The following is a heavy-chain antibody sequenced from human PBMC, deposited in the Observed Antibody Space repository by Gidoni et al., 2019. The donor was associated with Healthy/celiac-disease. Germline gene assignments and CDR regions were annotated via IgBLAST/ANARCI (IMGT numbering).Heavy chain of an antibody. CDR1: GFPFSNAW. J-gene: IGHJ4*02. CDR2: IKSKTDGGTT. Sequence: EVQLVESGGGLLKPGGSLRLSCAASGFPFSNAWMSWVRQAPGKGLEWVGRIKSKTDGGTTDYAAPVKGRFTISRDDSKNTLYLQMNSLKTEDTAVYYCTTVKFYYDSSGSPAAADYWGQGTLVTVSS. D-gene: IGHD3-22*01. CDR3: TTVKFYYDSSGSPAAADY. V-gene: IGHV3-15*01.